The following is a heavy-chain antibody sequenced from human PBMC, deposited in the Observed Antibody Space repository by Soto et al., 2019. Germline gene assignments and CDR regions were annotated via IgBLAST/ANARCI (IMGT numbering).Heavy chain of an antibody. CDR3: AIDRIAGAGISPDY. V-gene: IGHV6-1*01. D-gene: IGHD6-13*01. Sequence: SQTLSLTCAISGDSVSSNSVAWNWVRQSPSRGLEWLGRTYYRSKWYNDYAVSVKSRITINPDTSKNQFSLQLNSVTPEDTAVYYFAIDRIAGAGISPDYCGQGPLGTVSS. CDR2: TYYRSKWYN. CDR1: GDSVSSNSVA. J-gene: IGHJ4*02.